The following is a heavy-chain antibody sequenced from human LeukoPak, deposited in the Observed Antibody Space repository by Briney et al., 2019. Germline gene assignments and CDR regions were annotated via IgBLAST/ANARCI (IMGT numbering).Heavy chain of an antibody. CDR1: GDSISKYY. CDR2: ISNGGTT. V-gene: IGHV4-59*01. Sequence: SETLSLTCTISGDSISKYYWSWIRQPPGEGLEWIGYISNGGTTKYNPSLKSRVTISVDTSNNQLSLRLSSVTAADTAVYHCVRLQPNTGEWAFDIWGQGTMVSVSS. D-gene: IGHD1-1*01. J-gene: IGHJ3*02. CDR3: VRLQPNTGEWAFDI.